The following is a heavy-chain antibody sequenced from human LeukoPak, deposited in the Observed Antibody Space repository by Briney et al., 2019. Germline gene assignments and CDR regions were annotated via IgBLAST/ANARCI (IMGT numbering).Heavy chain of an antibody. Sequence: PSETLSLTCNVSGGSLRSNYWSWIRHSPGKGLEWIGYIYYSGSTDYNPSLKSRVTISVDRSKNQFSLRLGSVTAADTAVYYCARGYNRQSNPFDYWGQGTLVTVSS. CDR2: IYYSGST. CDR3: ARGYNRQSNPFDY. J-gene: IGHJ4*02. V-gene: IGHV4-59*01. D-gene: IGHD1-1*01. CDR1: GGSLRSNY.